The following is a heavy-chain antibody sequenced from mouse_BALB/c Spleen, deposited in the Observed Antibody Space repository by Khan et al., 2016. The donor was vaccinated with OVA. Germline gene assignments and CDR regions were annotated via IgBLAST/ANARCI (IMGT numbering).Heavy chain of an antibody. V-gene: IGHV2-9*02. CDR2: LWAGGST. Sequence: QVQLKESGPGLVAPSQSLSITFTVSGFSLTSYGVHWVRQPPGKGLEWLGVLWAGGSTNSNSALMSGLCIIKNSSKIEIFLKMNRLRTDDAAMYYSARNSETDYFDYWGQGTTLTDSS. J-gene: IGHJ2*01. D-gene: IGHD2-12*01. CDR3: ARNSETDYFDY. CDR1: GFSLTSYG.